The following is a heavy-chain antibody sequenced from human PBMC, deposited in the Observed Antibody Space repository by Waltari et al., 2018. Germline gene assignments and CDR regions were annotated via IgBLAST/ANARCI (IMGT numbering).Heavy chain of an antibody. CDR2: INPDGSDT. Sequence: EVQLVESGGVLVQPGGSLRLSCTGSGFTVSDYWMHWVRQAPGKGPVWVSRINPDGSDTTYADSVKGRFTISRDNAKDTLYLQMNSLRVEDTAVYYCARAGFYRFDYWGHGTLATVSS. CDR3: ARAGFYRFDY. D-gene: IGHD3-16*02. V-gene: IGHV3-74*01. CDR1: GFTVSDYW. J-gene: IGHJ4*01.